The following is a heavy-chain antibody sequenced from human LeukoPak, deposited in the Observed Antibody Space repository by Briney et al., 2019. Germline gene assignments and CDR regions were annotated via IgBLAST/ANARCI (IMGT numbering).Heavy chain of an antibody. CDR3: ASELSYYGSRRWFDP. V-gene: IGHV4-39*07. Sequence: SETLSLTCAVSGGSISSSSCYWGCIRQPPGKGLEWIGSIYYSGSTYYNPSLKSRVTISVDTSKNQFSLKLSSVTAADTAVYYCASELSYYGSRRWFDPWGQGTLVTVSS. D-gene: IGHD3-10*01. CDR2: IYYSGST. CDR1: GGSISSSSCY. J-gene: IGHJ5*02.